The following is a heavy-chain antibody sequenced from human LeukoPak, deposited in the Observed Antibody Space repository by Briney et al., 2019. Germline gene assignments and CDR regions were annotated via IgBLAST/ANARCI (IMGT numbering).Heavy chain of an antibody. D-gene: IGHD3-22*01. V-gene: IGHV1-69*05. CDR1: GGTFSSYA. CDR2: IIPIFGTA. J-gene: IGHJ3*02. CDR3: ASVYYYDSSGQSGAFDI. Sequence: SVKVSCKASGGTFSSYAINWVRQAPGQGLEWMGRIIPIFGTANYAQKFQGRVTITTDESTSTAYMELSSLRSEDTAVYYCASVYYYDSSGQSGAFDIWGQGTMVTVSS.